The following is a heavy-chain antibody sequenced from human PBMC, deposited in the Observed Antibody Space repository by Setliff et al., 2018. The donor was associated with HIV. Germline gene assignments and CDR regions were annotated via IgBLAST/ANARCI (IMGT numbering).Heavy chain of an antibody. CDR2: IYTSGST. CDR3: ARHEPHENFWGGDFDY. Sequence: PSETLSLTCTVSGGSISSYYWSWIRQPAGKGLEWIGRIYTSGSTNYNPSLKSRVTISVDKAKNQFSLKLTSVTAADTAVYYCARHEPHENFWGGDFDYWGQGTLVTVSS. CDR1: GGSISSYY. J-gene: IGHJ4*02. D-gene: IGHD3-3*01. V-gene: IGHV4-4*07.